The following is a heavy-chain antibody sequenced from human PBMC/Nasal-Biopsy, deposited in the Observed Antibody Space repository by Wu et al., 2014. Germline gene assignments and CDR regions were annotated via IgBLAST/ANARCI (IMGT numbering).Heavy chain of an antibody. CDR1: GGSITNTNYY. Sequence: TLSLTCTVSGGSITNTNYYWTWIRHLPGKGLEWIAALSYGGNTNSNPSLKSRVTMSVDSSKSQFSLKLNSVTAADTAVYYCARRVVVGYSWFDYWGQGTQVTVSS. D-gene: IGHD2-21*01. CDR2: LSYGGNT. V-gene: IGHV4-39*01. CDR3: ARRVVVGYSWFDY. J-gene: IGHJ5*01.